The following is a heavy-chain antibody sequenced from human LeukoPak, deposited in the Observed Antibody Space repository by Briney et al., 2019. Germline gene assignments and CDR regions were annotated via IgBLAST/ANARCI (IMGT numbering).Heavy chain of an antibody. Sequence: GGSLRLSCAASGFTFSSYAMSWVRQAPGKGLEGVSGISGSGDRTHYADSVKGRFSISRDISKNTVYLQMNSLRAEDSAVYLCAKEGSIAVFWSGYDYWGQGTLVPVSS. CDR1: GFTFSSYA. CDR3: AKEGSIAVFWSGYDY. V-gene: IGHV3-23*01. D-gene: IGHD3-3*01. CDR2: ISGSGDRT. J-gene: IGHJ4*02.